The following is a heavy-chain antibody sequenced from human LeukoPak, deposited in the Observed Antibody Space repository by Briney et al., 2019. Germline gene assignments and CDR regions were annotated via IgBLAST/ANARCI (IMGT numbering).Heavy chain of an antibody. CDR2: INHSGST. V-gene: IGHV4-34*01. CDR3: ARWWGFDP. Sequence: SETPSLTCAVYGGSFSGYYWTWIRQPPGKGLEWIGEINHSGSTNYNTSLKSRVTISVDTSKNQFSLKLSSVTAADTAVYYCARWWGFDPWGQGTLVTVSS. D-gene: IGHD2-15*01. J-gene: IGHJ5*02. CDR1: GGSFSGYY.